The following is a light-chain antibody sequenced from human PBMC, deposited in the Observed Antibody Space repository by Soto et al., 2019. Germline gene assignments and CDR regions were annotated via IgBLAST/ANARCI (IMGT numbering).Light chain of an antibody. J-gene: IGKJ1*01. CDR1: QSVSSSY. CDR2: GAS. Sequence: EIVMTQSPATLSVSPGERATLSCRASQSVSSSYLARYQQKPGQAPRLLIYGASNRATGIPDRFSGSGSGTDFTLTISRLEPEDFAVYYCQQYGSSGTFGQGTKVDIK. CDR3: QQYGSSGT. V-gene: IGKV3-20*01.